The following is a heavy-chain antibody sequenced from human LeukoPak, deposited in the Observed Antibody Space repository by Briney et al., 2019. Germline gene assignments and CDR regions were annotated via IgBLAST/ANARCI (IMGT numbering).Heavy chain of an antibody. Sequence: PGGSLRLSCAASGFTFSSYEMNWVRQAPGKGLEWVSYISSSGSTIYYADSVKGRFTISRDNAKNSLYLQMNSLRAEDTAVYYCARRGKAAAIDYWGQGTLVTVSS. D-gene: IGHD6-13*01. J-gene: IGHJ4*02. CDR2: ISSSGSTI. CDR1: GFTFSSYE. V-gene: IGHV3-48*03. CDR3: ARRGKAAAIDY.